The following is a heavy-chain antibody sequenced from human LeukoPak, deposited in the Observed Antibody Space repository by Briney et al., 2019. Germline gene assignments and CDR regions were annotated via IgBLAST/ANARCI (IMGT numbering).Heavy chain of an antibody. D-gene: IGHD3-10*01. CDR2: IYYSGST. J-gene: IGHJ4*02. Sequence: SETLSLTCTVSGGSISSSSYYWGWIRQPPGKGLEWIGSIYYSGSTYYNPSLKSRVTISVDTSKNQFSLKLSSVTAADTAVYYCARPLYYGSGSPMRYWGQGTLVTVSS. CDR3: ARPLYYGSGSPMRY. CDR1: GGSISSSSYY. V-gene: IGHV4-39*01.